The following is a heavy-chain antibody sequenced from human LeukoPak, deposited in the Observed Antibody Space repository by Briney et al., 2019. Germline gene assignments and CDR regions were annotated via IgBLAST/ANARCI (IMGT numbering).Heavy chain of an antibody. V-gene: IGHV4-39*01. Sequence: SETLSLTCTVSGGSISSSSYYWGWIRQPPGKGLEWLGSIYYSRSIYYNPSLKSRVTISVDTSKNQFSLKLSSVTAADTAVYYCARLPTVTFFDYWGQGTLVTVSS. J-gene: IGHJ4*02. CDR3: ARLPTVTFFDY. CDR1: GGSISSSSYY. CDR2: IYYSRSI. D-gene: IGHD4-17*01.